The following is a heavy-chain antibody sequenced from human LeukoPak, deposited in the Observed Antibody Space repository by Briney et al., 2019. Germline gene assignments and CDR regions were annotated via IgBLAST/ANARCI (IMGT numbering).Heavy chain of an antibody. CDR2: ISWNSGSI. Sequence: GGSLSLSCAASGFPFDDYAMHWVRQAPGKGLEWVSGISWNSGSIGYADSVKGRFTISRDNAKNSLYLQMNSLRAEDTALYYCAKDTAAGTFYYFDYWGQGTLVTVSS. D-gene: IGHD6-13*01. V-gene: IGHV3-9*01. CDR3: AKDTAAGTFYYFDY. CDR1: GFPFDDYA. J-gene: IGHJ4*02.